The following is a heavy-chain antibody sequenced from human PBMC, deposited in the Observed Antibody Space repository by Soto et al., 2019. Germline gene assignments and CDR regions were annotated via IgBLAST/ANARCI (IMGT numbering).Heavy chain of an antibody. J-gene: IGHJ6*02. CDR2: FDPEDGET. CDR3: ARMYYYDSSGYRRSDGMDV. CDR1: GYTLTELS. D-gene: IGHD3-22*01. Sequence: ASVKVSCKVSGYTLTELSMHWVQQAPGKGLEWMGGFDPEDGETIYAQKFQGRVTMTEDTSTDTAYMELSSLRSEDTAVYYCARMYYYDSSGYRRSDGMDVWGQGTTVTVSS. V-gene: IGHV1-24*01.